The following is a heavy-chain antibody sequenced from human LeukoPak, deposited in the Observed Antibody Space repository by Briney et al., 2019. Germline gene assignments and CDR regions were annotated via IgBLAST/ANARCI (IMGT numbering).Heavy chain of an antibody. CDR1: GGSISSSSYY. CDR3: ARHGTMVRRLYYFDY. Sequence: SETLSLTCTVSGGSISSSSYYWGWIRPPPGKGLEWIGSIYYSGSTYYNPSLKSRVTISVDTSKNQFSLKLSSVTAADTAVYYCARHGTMVRRLYYFDYWGQGTLVTVSS. V-gene: IGHV4-39*01. J-gene: IGHJ4*02. CDR2: IYYSGST. D-gene: IGHD3-10*01.